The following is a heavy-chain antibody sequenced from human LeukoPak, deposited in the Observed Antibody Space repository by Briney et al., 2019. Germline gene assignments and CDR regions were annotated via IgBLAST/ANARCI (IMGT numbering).Heavy chain of an antibody. CDR3: ARDRGFGQADV. Sequence: GGSLRLSCAVSGFTFSTHAMTWVRQAPGKGLEWVATISGSGESSYYADSVKGRFTISRHNSKDTLHLQMNSLRAEDTAVYYCARDRGFGQADVWGKGTTVTVSS. J-gene: IGHJ6*04. D-gene: IGHD3-10*01. CDR1: GFTFSTHA. V-gene: IGHV3-23*01. CDR2: ISGSGESS.